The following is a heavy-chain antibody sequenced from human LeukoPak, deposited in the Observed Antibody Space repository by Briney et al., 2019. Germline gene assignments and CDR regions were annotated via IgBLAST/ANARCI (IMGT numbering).Heavy chain of an antibody. CDR1: GFTFSSYE. D-gene: IGHD6-19*01. Sequence: PGGSLRLSCAASGFTFSSYEMNWVRQAPGKGLEWVSYISSSGSTIYYADSVKGRFTISRDNAKNSLYLQMNSLRAEDTAVYYCATAKYSSGWYGAFDIWGQGTMVTVSP. J-gene: IGHJ3*02. CDR3: ATAKYSSGWYGAFDI. CDR2: ISSSGSTI. V-gene: IGHV3-48*03.